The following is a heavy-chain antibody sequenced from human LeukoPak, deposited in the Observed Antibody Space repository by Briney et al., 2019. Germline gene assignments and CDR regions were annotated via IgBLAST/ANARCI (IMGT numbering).Heavy chain of an antibody. Sequence: SETLSLTCTVSGGSISSSDYYWGWVRQPPGKGLEWIGSFFYSGSTNYNPSLKSRITISVDTSKNQLSLKLSPVTAADTAVYYCARSKGGYGDYGSWFDPWGQGTLVTVSS. CDR2: FFYSGST. CDR3: ARSKGGYGDYGSWFDP. D-gene: IGHD4-17*01. CDR1: GGSISSSDYY. V-gene: IGHV4-39*07. J-gene: IGHJ5*02.